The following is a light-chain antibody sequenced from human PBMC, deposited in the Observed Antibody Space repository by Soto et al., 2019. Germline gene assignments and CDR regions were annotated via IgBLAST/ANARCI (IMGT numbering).Light chain of an antibody. CDR2: GTS. J-gene: IGKJ4*01. CDR3: QQSYSIPLT. CDR1: QSISNS. Sequence: DIQMTQSPSSLSASVGDSVTITCRASQSISNSLNWYQQKPGIAPKLLIYGTSTLQSGVPLRFSGSESGTDFSLTINSLQPEDFATYFCQQSYSIPLTFGGGTKVEIK. V-gene: IGKV1-39*01.